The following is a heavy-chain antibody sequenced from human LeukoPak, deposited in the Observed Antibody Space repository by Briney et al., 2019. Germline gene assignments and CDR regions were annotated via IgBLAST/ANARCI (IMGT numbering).Heavy chain of an antibody. V-gene: IGHV4-59*01. CDR3: ARDGHYYDSSGYYVGPYYYMDV. J-gene: IGHJ6*03. CDR2: INYSGST. Sequence: PSETLSLTCAVSGGPFSHYYWTWIRQPPGKGLEWIGYINYSGSTNYNPSLKSRVTISVDTSKNQFSLKLSSVTAADTAVYYCARDGHYYDSSGYYVGPYYYMDVWGKGTTVTVSS. CDR1: GGPFSHYY. D-gene: IGHD3-22*01.